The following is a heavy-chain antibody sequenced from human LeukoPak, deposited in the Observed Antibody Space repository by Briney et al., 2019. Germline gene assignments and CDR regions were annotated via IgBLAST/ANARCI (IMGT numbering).Heavy chain of an antibody. J-gene: IGHJ6*02. V-gene: IGHV3-30-3*01. D-gene: IGHD5-18*01. CDR1: GFTFSTYA. Sequence: PGGSLRLSCVASGFTFSTYAMHWVRQAPGKGLEWVAVILYDGNNKYCADSVKGRSTISRDNSKNTLYLQMNSLRAEDTAVYYCARGRKYSYGTYYYGLDVWGQGTTVTVCS. CDR2: ILYDGNNK. CDR3: ARGRKYSYGTYYYGLDV.